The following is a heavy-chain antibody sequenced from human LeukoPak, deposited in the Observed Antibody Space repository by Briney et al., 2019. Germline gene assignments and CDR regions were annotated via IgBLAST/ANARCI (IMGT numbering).Heavy chain of an antibody. CDR2: IIPIFGTA. CDR3: ARGTPGKGRFYDFWSGSYYYYMDV. J-gene: IGHJ6*03. D-gene: IGHD3-3*01. Sequence: SVKVSCKASGGTFSSYAISWVRQAPGQGLEWMGGIIPIFGTANYARKFQGRVTITADKSTSTAYMELSSLRSEDTAVYYCARGTPGKGRFYDFWSGSYYYYMDVWGKGTTVTVSS. CDR1: GGTFSSYA. V-gene: IGHV1-69*06.